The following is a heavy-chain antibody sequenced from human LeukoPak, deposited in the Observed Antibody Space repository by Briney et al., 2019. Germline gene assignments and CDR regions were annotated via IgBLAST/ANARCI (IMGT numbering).Heavy chain of an antibody. CDR2: IGAGGTFT. Sequence: GGSLRLSCTASGFTFSSYAMNWVRQAPGKGLEWVSGIGAGGTFTYYADSVKGRFTIFRDNSRNTLYLQMNSLRADDTAVYYCAREQNIRGVIIIVDSWGQGTLVTVSS. J-gene: IGHJ4*02. V-gene: IGHV3-23*01. CDR1: GFTFSSYA. D-gene: IGHD3-10*01. CDR3: AREQNIRGVIIIVDS.